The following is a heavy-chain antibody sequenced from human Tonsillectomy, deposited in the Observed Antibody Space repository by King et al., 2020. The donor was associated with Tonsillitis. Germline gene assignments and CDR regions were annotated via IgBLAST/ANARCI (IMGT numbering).Heavy chain of an antibody. Sequence: VPLQESGPGLVKPSETLSLTCTVSGGSINNYYWNWIRQPPGKGLEWIGYIFYSGSTNYNPSLKSRVTISVDTSKSQFSLKLSSVTAADTALYYCARGTSGYNGNYWSTIDYWGQGTLVTVSS. CDR1: GGSINNYY. V-gene: IGHV4-59*01. D-gene: IGHD5-18*01. CDR3: ARGTSGYNGNYWSTIDY. CDR2: IFYSGST. J-gene: IGHJ4*02.